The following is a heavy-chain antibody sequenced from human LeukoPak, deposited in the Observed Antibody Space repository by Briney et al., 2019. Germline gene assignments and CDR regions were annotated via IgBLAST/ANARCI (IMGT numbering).Heavy chain of an antibody. CDR3: ARLSQYCSGGSCYGNYFDY. Sequence: SETLSLTCAVSGGSISSGGYSGSWSRQPPGKGLEWIGYIYQSGCTYYNPSLKSRVTISVDRSKTQFCLRLSSVTAADTAVYYCARLSQYCSGGSCYGNYFDYWGQGTLVTVSS. CDR1: GGSISSGGYS. V-gene: IGHV4-30-2*01. D-gene: IGHD2-15*01. CDR2: IYQSGCT. J-gene: IGHJ4*02.